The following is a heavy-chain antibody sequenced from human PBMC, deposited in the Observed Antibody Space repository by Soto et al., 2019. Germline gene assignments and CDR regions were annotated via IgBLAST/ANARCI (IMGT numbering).Heavy chain of an antibody. J-gene: IGHJ6*02. CDR3: AKNHPPGWPVYYYYGMDV. D-gene: IGHD6-19*01. Sequence: ASVKVSCKASGYTFTSYSMHWVRQAPGQGLEWMGIINPSGGSTSYAQKFQGRVTMTRDTSTSIVYMELSSLRAEDTAVYYCAKNHPPGWPVYYYYGMDVWGQGTTVTVSS. CDR2: INPSGGST. V-gene: IGHV1-46*01. CDR1: GYTFTSYS.